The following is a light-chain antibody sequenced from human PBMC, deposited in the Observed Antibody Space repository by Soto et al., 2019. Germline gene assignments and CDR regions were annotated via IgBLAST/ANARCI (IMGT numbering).Light chain of an antibody. J-gene: IGLJ1*01. Sequence: QSVLTQPASVSGSPGQSITISCTGTSSDVGGYNYVSWYQQHPGKAPKLMIYDVSNRPSGVSSRFSGSKSGNTASLTISGLQAEDEADYYCSSYTSSSTPPFGTGTKVTVL. CDR2: DVS. CDR1: SSDVGGYNY. V-gene: IGLV2-14*01. CDR3: SSYTSSSTPP.